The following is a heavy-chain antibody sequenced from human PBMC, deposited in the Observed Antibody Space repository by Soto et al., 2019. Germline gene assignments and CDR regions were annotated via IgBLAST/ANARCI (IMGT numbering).Heavy chain of an antibody. CDR2: ISAYNGNT. V-gene: IGHV1-18*01. CDR3: ASMWLATDLWNCFDP. Sequence: ASVKVSCKASGYTFTSYGISWVRQAPGQGLEWMGWISAYNGNTNYAQKLQGRVTMTTDTSTSTAYMELRSLRSDDTAVYYCASMWLATDLWNCFDPRGQGTLVTVSS. CDR1: GYTFTSYG. D-gene: IGHD5-12*01. J-gene: IGHJ5*02.